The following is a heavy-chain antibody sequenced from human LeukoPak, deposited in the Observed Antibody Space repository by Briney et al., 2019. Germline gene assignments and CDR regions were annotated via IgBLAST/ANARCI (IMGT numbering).Heavy chain of an antibody. J-gene: IGHJ4*02. Sequence: ASVKVSCKASGYTFTSYGISWVRQAPGQGLEWMGWISAYNGNTNYAQKLQGRVTMTTDTSTSTAYMELRSLRSDDTAVYYCARDLSQYCSGGSCYYMVYWGQGTLATVSS. CDR1: GYTFTSYG. CDR2: ISAYNGNT. V-gene: IGHV1-18*04. CDR3: ARDLSQYCSGGSCYYMVY. D-gene: IGHD2-15*01.